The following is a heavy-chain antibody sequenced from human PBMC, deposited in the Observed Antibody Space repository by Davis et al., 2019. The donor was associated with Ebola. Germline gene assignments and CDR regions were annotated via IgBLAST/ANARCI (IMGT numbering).Heavy chain of an antibody. V-gene: IGHV4-34*01. Sequence: SETLSLTCTVSAGSISRGGYYWSWIRQPPGKGLEWTGEINHSGSTNYNPSLKSRVTISVDTSKNQFSLKLSSVTAADTAVYYCARAIGGRGGWFDPWGQGTLVTVSS. D-gene: IGHD3-16*01. J-gene: IGHJ5*02. CDR1: AGSISRGGYY. CDR2: INHSGST. CDR3: ARAIGGRGGWFDP.